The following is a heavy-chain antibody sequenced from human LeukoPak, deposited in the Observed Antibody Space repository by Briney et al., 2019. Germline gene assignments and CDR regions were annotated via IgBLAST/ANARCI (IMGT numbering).Heavy chain of an antibody. D-gene: IGHD5-12*01. CDR1: GFTFSSYA. CDR3: AKDGYSGYDPHYFDY. J-gene: IGHJ4*02. CDR2: ISGSDGST. V-gene: IGHV3-23*01. Sequence: PGGSLRLSCAASGFTFSSYAMSWVRQAPGKGLEWVSAISGSDGSTYYADSVKGRFTISRDNSKNTLYLQMNSLRAEDTAVYYCAKDGYSGYDPHYFDYWGQGTLVTVSS.